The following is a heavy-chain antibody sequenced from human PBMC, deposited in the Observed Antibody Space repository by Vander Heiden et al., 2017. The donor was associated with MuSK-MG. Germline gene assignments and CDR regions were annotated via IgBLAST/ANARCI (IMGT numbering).Heavy chain of an antibody. V-gene: IGHV4-34*01. D-gene: IGHD6-13*01. Sequence: QVQLQQWGAGLLKPSETLSLTCAVYGGSFSGYYWSWIRQPPGKGLEWIGEINQSGSTNYNPSLKSRVTISVDTSKNQFSLKLSSVTAADTAVYYCARSSSSWYNYFDYWGQGTLVTVSS. J-gene: IGHJ4*02. CDR1: GGSFSGYY. CDR3: ARSSSSWYNYFDY. CDR2: INQSGST.